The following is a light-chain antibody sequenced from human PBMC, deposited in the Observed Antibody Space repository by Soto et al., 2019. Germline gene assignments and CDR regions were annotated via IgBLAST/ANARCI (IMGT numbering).Light chain of an antibody. CDR1: SSNIGAGYD. J-gene: IGLJ1*01. V-gene: IGLV1-40*01. CDR2: GNS. CDR3: QSYDSSRSYV. Sequence: QSVLTQPPSVSGAPGQRVTISCTGSSSNIGAGYDVHWYQQLPGTAPKLLIYGNSNRPSGVPDRFSGSKSGTSASLAITGLQADEEADYYCQSYDSSRSYVFGTGTKLTVL.